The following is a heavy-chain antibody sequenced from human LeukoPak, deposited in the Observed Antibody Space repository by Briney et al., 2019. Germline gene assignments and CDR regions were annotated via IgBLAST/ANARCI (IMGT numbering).Heavy chain of an antibody. CDR1: GFTVSSNY. Sequence: GGSLRLSCAASGFTVSSNYMSWVRQALGKGLEWVSVIYSGGSTYYADSVKGRFTISRDNSKNTLYLQMNSLRAEDTAVYYCARGPRPGYYYDSSGYYSEGYFDYWGQGTLVTVSS. V-gene: IGHV3-53*01. J-gene: IGHJ4*02. D-gene: IGHD3-22*01. CDR2: IYSGGST. CDR3: ARGPRPGYYYDSSGYYSEGYFDY.